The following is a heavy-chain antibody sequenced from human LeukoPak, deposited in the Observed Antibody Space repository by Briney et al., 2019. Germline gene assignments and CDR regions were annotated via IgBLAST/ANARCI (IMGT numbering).Heavy chain of an antibody. CDR3: VRPESAGTKYRFDY. CDR2: KYYDGNSGNT. Sequence: SETLPLTCTVSGGSMSYYYWTWIRQTPGKGLEWIGYKYYDGNSGNTNYNPSLESRVTISVDTSKNHVSLNLTSVTAADTAVYYCVRPESAGTKYRFDYWGQGALVTVSS. J-gene: IGHJ4*02. V-gene: IGHV4-59*01. CDR1: GGSMSYYY. D-gene: IGHD1-1*01.